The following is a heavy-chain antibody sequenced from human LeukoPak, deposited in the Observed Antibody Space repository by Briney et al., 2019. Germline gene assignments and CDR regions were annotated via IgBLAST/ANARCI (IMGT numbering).Heavy chain of an antibody. CDR3: ARGPVSPADYNSGWYAAGWFDY. J-gene: IGHJ4*02. V-gene: IGHV1-46*01. Sequence: GASVKVSCKASGYSFTSHYMHWVRQAPGQGLEWMGLINPSGGSTSSAQKFEGRVTMTRDMSTSTVYMELSSLRFEDTAVYYCARGPVSPADYNSGWYAAGWFDYWGQGTLVTVSS. D-gene: IGHD6-19*01. CDR2: INPSGGST. CDR1: GYSFTSHY.